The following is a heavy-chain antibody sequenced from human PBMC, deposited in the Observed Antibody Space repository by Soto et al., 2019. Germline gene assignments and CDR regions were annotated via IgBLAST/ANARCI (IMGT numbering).Heavy chain of an antibody. J-gene: IGHJ4*02. CDR2: ISYDGNNK. CDR3: ANSVYSSSWYYFDY. CDR1: GFTFSTYG. D-gene: IGHD6-13*01. Sequence: PGGSLRLSCAASGFTFSTYGMHWVRQAPGKGLEWVAVISYDGNNKYYADSVKGRFTISRDNSKNTLYLQMNSLRAEDMAVYYCANSVYSSSWYYFDYWGQGTLVTVSS. V-gene: IGHV3-30*18.